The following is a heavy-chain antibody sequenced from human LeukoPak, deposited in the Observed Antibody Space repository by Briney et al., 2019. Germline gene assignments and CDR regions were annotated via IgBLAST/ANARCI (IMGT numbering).Heavy chain of an antibody. D-gene: IGHD3-10*01. CDR1: GFTFSSYW. CDR2: IKSDGSST. J-gene: IGHJ4*02. V-gene: IGHV3-74*01. Sequence: GGSLRLSCAASGFTFSSYWMHWVRQAPGKGLVWVSRIKSDGSSTTYADSVKGRFTISRDNAKNTLYLQMNSLRGEDTAVYYCATNYYGSGPDHWGQGTLVTVSA. CDR3: ATNYYGSGPDH.